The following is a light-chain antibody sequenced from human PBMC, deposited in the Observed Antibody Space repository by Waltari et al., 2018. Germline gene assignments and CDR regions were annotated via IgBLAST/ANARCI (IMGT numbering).Light chain of an antibody. V-gene: IGKV1-39*01. J-gene: IGKJ1*01. Sequence: DIQMTQSPSSLSASVGDRVTLTCRASQSLSSYLNWYQQKPVKAPKPRIYAASSLQIGVPSRFSGSGSGTDFTLTISSLQPEDFATYYCQQSYSTSWTFGQGTKVEIK. CDR3: QQSYSTSWT. CDR2: AAS. CDR1: QSLSSY.